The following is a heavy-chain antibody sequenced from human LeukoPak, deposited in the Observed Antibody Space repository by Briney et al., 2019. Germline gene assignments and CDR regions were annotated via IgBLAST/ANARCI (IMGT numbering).Heavy chain of an antibody. CDR1: EFTFGTYA. V-gene: IGHV3-64D*06. CDR2: ISSNGRDT. CDR3: ARLAAAGHSDY. J-gene: IGHJ4*02. Sequence: GGSLRLSCSASEFTFGTYAMLWVRQAPGKGLEYVSAISSNGRDTYYAASVRGRFSISRVNSNDTLYLQMSSLRPEDTAMYYCARLAAAGHSDYWGQGALVAVSS. D-gene: IGHD6-13*01.